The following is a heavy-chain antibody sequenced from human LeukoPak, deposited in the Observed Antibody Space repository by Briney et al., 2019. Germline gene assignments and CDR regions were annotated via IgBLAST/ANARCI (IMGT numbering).Heavy chain of an antibody. Sequence: PGGSLRLSCAASGFTFSSYGMHWVRQAPGKGLGWVAFIRYDGSDKYYLDSVKGRFTISRDNSKNTLYLQMNSLRAEDSAVYYCVKDYRSGSYMGHFDYWGQGTLVTVSS. CDR1: GFTFSSYG. V-gene: IGHV3-30*02. D-gene: IGHD6-19*01. J-gene: IGHJ4*02. CDR3: VKDYRSGSYMGHFDY. CDR2: IRYDGSDK.